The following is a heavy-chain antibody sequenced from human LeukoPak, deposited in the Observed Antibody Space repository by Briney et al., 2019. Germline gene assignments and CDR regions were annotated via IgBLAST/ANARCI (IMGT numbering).Heavy chain of an antibody. Sequence: GGSLRLSCAASGFSFSSYNMNWVRQAPGKGLEWVSHISSSSVTISYADFVKGRFTISRDNAKNSLYLQMHSLRDEDTAVYYCARAFDNWGQGTLVIVSS. V-gene: IGHV3-48*02. CDR2: ISSSSVTI. J-gene: IGHJ4*02. CDR3: ARAFDN. CDR1: GFSFSSYN.